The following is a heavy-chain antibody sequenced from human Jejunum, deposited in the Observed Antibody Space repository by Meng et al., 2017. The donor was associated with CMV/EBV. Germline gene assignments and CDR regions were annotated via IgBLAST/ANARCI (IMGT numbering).Heavy chain of an antibody. D-gene: IGHD2-8*02. CDR3: ARDAGPSTD. J-gene: IGHJ4*02. Sequence: SCKASGGTFSSNKLRWVRQAPGQGIEWVGRIITVLGTTNYAEKFRGRDTITADKSTSTGYREINSLTSEDTAVYCCARDAGPSTDWGQGTLVTVSS. CDR2: IITVLGTT. V-gene: IGHV1-69*08. CDR1: GGTFSSNK.